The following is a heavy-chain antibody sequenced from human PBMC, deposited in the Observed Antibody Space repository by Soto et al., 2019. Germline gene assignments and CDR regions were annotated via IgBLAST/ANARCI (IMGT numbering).Heavy chain of an antibody. D-gene: IGHD3-22*01. V-gene: IGHV4-30-4*01. J-gene: IGHJ6*02. CDR3: AREGWYYYDSSGYYYYYGMDV. CDR1: GGSISSGDYY. CDR2: IYYSGST. Sequence: SETLSLTCTVSGGSISSGDYYWSWIPQPPGKGLGWIGYIYYSGSTYYNPSLKSRVTISVDTSKNQFSLKLSSVTAADTAVYYCAREGWYYYDSSGYYYYYGMDVWGQGTTVTVSS.